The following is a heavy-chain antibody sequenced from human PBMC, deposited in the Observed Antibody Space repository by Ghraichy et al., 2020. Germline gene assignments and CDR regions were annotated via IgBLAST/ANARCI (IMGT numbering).Heavy chain of an antibody. J-gene: IGHJ4*02. CDR1: GFTFSHYA. Sequence: LSLTCAASGFTFSHYAMLWVRQAPEKGPEWVAVISYEGSNKYYADSVTGRFSISRDNSKNTLSLQMNSLRPEDTAVYYCVRSSDGSGYSYVLNFAYWGQGTLVTVSS. V-gene: IGHV3-30-3*01. D-gene: IGHD5-18*01. CDR3: VRSSDGSGYSYVLNFAY. CDR2: ISYEGSNK.